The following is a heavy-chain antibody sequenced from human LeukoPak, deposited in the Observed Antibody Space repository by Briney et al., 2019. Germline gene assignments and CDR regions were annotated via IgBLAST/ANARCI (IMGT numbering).Heavy chain of an antibody. Sequence: PGGSLRLSCAASGFTFSSYAMSWVRQAPGKGLEWVSAISGSGGSTYYADSVKGRFTISRDNSKNTLYLQMNSLGAEDTAVYYCAKDIHVSGNKRYSPDYWGQGTLVTVSS. V-gene: IGHV3-23*01. J-gene: IGHJ4*02. CDR3: AKDIHVSGNKRYSPDY. D-gene: IGHD1-26*01. CDR1: GFTFSSYA. CDR2: ISGSGGST.